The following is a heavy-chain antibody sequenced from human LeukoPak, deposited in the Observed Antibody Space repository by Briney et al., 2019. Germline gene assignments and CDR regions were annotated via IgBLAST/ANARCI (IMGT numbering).Heavy chain of an antibody. CDR1: GGSISSYY. CDR3: AGNLWFGGAFDI. D-gene: IGHD3-10*01. Sequence: SETLSLTCTVSGGSISSYYWSWIRQPPGKGLEWIGYIYYSGSTNYNPSLKSRVTISVDTSKNQFSLKLSSVTAADTAVYYCAGNLWFGGAFDIWGQGTMVTVSS. V-gene: IGHV4-59*12. CDR2: IYYSGST. J-gene: IGHJ3*02.